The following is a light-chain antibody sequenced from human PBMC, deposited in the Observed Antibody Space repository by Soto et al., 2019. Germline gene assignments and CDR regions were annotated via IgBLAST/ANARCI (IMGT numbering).Light chain of an antibody. CDR2: GAS. J-gene: IGKJ2*01. V-gene: IGKV3-20*01. CDR1: QSVSSIY. Sequence: EIALTQSPGTLSLSPGERATLSCRASQSVSSIYLAWYQQKPGQAPRLLIYGASSRATGIPDRFSGGGSGADFTLSISTLEPEDFAMYYCQQYAGSPPYTFGQGTKLEIK. CDR3: QQYAGSPPYT.